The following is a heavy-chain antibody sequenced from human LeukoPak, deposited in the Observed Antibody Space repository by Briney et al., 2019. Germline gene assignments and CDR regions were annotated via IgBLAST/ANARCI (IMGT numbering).Heavy chain of an antibody. V-gene: IGHV3-21*01. D-gene: IGHD4-17*01. CDR1: GFTFSSYS. CDR3: AKGNFGDYGADY. CDR2: ISSSSTYI. J-gene: IGHJ4*02. Sequence: GGSLRLSCAASGFTFSSYSMNWVRQAPGKGLEWVSSISSSSTYIYYADPLKGRFTISRDNAKNSLYPQMNSLRVEDTAVYYCAKGNFGDYGADYWGQGTLVTVSS.